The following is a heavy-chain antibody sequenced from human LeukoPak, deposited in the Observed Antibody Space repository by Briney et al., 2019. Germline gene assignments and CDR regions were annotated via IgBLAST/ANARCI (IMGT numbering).Heavy chain of an antibody. V-gene: IGHV3-30*04. CDR1: RFTFSSFA. D-gene: IGHD2-15*01. J-gene: IGHJ3*02. CDR3: AGAFGSCSGGSCQPSAFDI. Sequence: GGSLRLSCAASRFTFSSFAMHWVRQAPGRGLEWVALISQDGSNNYHADSVKGRFTISRDDSKNTLYLQMTGLRVEDTAVYYCAGAFGSCSGGSCQPSAFDIWGQGTMVTVSS. CDR2: ISQDGSNN.